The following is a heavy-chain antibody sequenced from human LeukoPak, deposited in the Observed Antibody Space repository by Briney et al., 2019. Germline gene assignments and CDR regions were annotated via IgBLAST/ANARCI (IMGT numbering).Heavy chain of an antibody. J-gene: IGHJ4*02. CDR2: IYISGST. Sequence: SETLSLTCTVSGGSISSYYWSWIRQPAGKGLEWIGRIYISGSTNYNPSLKSRVTMSVDTSQNQFSLKLTSATAADTAIYYCARESPYYFDYWGQGTLVTVSS. CDR3: ARESPYYFDY. V-gene: IGHV4-4*07. CDR1: GGSISSYY.